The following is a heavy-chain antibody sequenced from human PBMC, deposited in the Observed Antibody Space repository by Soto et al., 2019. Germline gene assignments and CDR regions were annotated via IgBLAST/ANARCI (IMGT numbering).Heavy chain of an antibody. V-gene: IGHV1-3*01. CDR2: INAGNGNT. D-gene: IGHD5-18*01. CDR1: GYTFTSYA. Sequence: QVQLVQSGAEVKKPGASVKVSCKASGYTFTSYAMHWVRQAPGQRLEWMGWINAGNGNTKYSQKFQGRVTITRDTSASTAYMELSSMRSDNTAVYYCARDRHTAGGGGMDVWGQGTTVTVSS. J-gene: IGHJ6*02. CDR3: ARDRHTAGGGGMDV.